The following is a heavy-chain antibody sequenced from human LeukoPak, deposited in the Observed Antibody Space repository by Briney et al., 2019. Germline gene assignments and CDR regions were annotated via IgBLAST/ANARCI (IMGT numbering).Heavy chain of an antibody. CDR3: ARGSIVATRFDY. J-gene: IGHJ4*02. V-gene: IGHV4-61*02. CDR1: GGSISSGSYY. D-gene: IGHD5-12*01. CDR2: IYTSGST. Sequence: NPSETLSLTCTVSGGSISSGSYYWRWIRQPAGKGLEWIGRIYTSGSTNYNPSLKSRVTTSVDTSKNQFSLKLSSVTAADTAVYYCARGSIVATRFDYWGQGTLVTVSS.